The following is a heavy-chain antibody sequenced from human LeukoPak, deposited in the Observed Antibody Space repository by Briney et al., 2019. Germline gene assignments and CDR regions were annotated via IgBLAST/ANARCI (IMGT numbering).Heavy chain of an antibody. V-gene: IGHV1-2*06. J-gene: IGHJ6*03. Sequence: ASVKVSCKASGYTFTGYYMHWVRQAPGQGLEWMGRINPNSGGTNYAQKFQGRVTMTRDTSTSTAYMELSRLRSDDTAVYYCARSPVYYYYYMDVWGKGTTVTVSS. CDR3: ARSPVYYYYYMDV. CDR2: INPNSGGT. CDR1: GYTFTGYY.